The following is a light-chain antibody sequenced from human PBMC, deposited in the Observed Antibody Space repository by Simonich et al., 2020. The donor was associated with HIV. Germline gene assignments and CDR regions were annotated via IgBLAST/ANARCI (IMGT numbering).Light chain of an antibody. V-gene: IGKV2-30*02. CDR2: KVS. CDR3: RQGTHWPPYT. J-gene: IGKJ2*01. Sequence: DIVMTQSPLSLPVTLGQPAFISCRSSQSLVHSDGNTYLNWFQQRPGQSPRRLIYKVSNRDSGVPDRCSGSGSGTDFTLKISRVEAEDVVIYYCRQGTHWPPYTFGQGTKLEIK. CDR1: QSLVHSDGNTY.